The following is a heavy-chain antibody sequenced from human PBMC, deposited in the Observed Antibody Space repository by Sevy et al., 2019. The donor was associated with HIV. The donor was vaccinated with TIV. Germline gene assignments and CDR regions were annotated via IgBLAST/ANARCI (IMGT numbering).Heavy chain of an antibody. Sequence: GGSLRLSCVASGFTFNTYWMTWVRQAPGKGLEWVANINPDGSEKDYVDSLKGRFTVSRDNAETSLDLHLNSLRVEDTAVYFCARLLWDVVVVPGTTPGQYFDYWGQGTLVTVSS. CDR1: GFTFNTYW. CDR2: INPDGSEK. J-gene: IGHJ4*02. V-gene: IGHV3-7*01. D-gene: IGHD2-2*01. CDR3: ARLLWDVVVVPGTTPGQYFDY.